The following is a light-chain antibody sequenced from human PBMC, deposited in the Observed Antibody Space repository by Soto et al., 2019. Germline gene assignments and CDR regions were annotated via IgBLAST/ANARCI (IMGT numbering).Light chain of an antibody. J-gene: IGLJ2*01. CDR3: ASYAGSNAVV. CDR1: SSDVGFYNF. CDR2: EVT. Sequence: QSALTQPPSASGSPGQSLTISCTGTSSDVGFYNFVSWYQQRPGKAPKLVIYEVTKRPSGVPDRFSGSKSGSTASLTVSGRQADDEAEYYCASYAGSNAVVFGGGTKVTVL. V-gene: IGLV2-8*01.